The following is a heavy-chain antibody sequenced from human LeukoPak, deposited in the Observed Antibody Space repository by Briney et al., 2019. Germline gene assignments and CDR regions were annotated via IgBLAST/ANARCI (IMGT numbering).Heavy chain of an antibody. CDR1: GFTFSSYA. CDR3: AKSPDYYESGGLDY. Sequence: SGGSLRLSCAASGFTFSSYAMSWVRQAPGKGLEWVSAISGSGGSTYYADSVKGRFTISKDNSKNTLSLQMDSLRADDTAVYYCAKSPDYYESGGLDYWGQGIRVTVSS. CDR2: ISGSGGST. J-gene: IGHJ4*02. V-gene: IGHV3-23*01. D-gene: IGHD3-22*01.